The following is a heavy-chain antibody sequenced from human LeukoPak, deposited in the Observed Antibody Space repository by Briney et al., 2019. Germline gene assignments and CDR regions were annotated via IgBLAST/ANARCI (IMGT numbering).Heavy chain of an antibody. CDR1: GYTFTGYY. J-gene: IGHJ5*02. Sequence: ASVKVSCKASGYTFTGYYMHWVRQAPGQGLEWMGWINPNSGGTNYAQKFQGRVTMTRDTSISTAYMELSRLRSDDTAAYYCAREGYSNYVANWFDPWGQGTLVTVSS. CDR3: AREGYSNYVANWFDP. D-gene: IGHD4-11*01. CDR2: INPNSGGT. V-gene: IGHV1-2*02.